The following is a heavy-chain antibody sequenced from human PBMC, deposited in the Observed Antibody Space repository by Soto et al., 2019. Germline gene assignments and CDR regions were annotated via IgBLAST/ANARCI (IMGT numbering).Heavy chain of an antibody. CDR3: AAVAHFYVISGYYGPPVQYYYYGMDV. CDR1: GFTFTSSA. Sequence: GASVKVSCKASGFTFTSSAVQWVRQARGQRLEWIGWIVVGSGNTNYAQKFQERVTITRDMSTSTAYMELSSLRSEDTAVYYCAAVAHFYVISGYYGPPVQYYYYGMDVWGQGTTVTVSS. D-gene: IGHD3-22*01. J-gene: IGHJ6*02. CDR2: IVVGSGNT. V-gene: IGHV1-58*01.